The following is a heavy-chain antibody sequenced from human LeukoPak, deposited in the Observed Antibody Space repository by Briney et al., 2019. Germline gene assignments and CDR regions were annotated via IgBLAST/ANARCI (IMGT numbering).Heavy chain of an antibody. D-gene: IGHD3-10*01. V-gene: IGHV3-21*01. CDR1: GFTFSSYS. CDR2: ISSSSSYI. CDR3: AKDYGSGSYCHY. Sequence: GGSLRLSCAASGFTFSSYSMNWVRQAPGKGLEWASSISSSSSYIYYADSVKGRFTISRDNAKNSLYLQMNSLRAEDTAVYYCAKDYGSGSYCHYWGQGTLVTVSS. J-gene: IGHJ4*02.